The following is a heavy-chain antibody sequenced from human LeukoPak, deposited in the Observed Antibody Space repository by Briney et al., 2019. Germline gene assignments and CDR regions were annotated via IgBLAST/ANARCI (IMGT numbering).Heavy chain of an antibody. CDR3: ARETPKGIAVL. J-gene: IGHJ4*02. CDR2: IYHSGST. D-gene: IGHD6-19*01. CDR1: GGSISSYY. V-gene: IGHV4-59*12. Sequence: SETLSLTCTVSGGSISSYYWSWIRQPPGKGLEWIGSIYHSGSTYYNPSLKSRVTMTVDTSKNQFSLKLSSVTAADTAVYYCARETPKGIAVLWGQGTLVTVSS.